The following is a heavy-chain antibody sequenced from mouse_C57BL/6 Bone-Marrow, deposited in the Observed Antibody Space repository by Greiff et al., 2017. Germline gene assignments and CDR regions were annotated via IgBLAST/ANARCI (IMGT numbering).Heavy chain of an antibody. V-gene: IGHV14-2*01. CDR2: IDPEDGET. J-gene: IGHJ4*01. CDR1: GFNIKDYY. CDR3: ALTGTFYYAMDY. Sequence: DVQLQESGAELVKPGASVKLSCTASGFNIKDYYMHWVKQRTEQGLEWIGRIDPEDGETKYAPKFPGKATITADTSSNTAYLQLSSLTSEDTAVYYCALTGTFYYAMDYWGQGTSVTVSS. D-gene: IGHD4-1*01.